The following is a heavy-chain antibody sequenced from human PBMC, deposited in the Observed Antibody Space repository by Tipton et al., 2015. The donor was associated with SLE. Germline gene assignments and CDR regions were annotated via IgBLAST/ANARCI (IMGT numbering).Heavy chain of an antibody. Sequence: GSLRLSCAASGFTFDDYGMSWVRQAPGKGLEWVSGINWNGGSTGYADSVKGRFTISRDNAKNSLYLQMNSLRAEDTALYYCARGLHDSSGYAPQLWSYWGQGTLVTVSS. CDR2: INWNGGST. CDR1: GFTFDDYG. V-gene: IGHV3-20*04. D-gene: IGHD3-22*01. CDR3: ARGLHDSSGYAPQLWSY. J-gene: IGHJ4*02.